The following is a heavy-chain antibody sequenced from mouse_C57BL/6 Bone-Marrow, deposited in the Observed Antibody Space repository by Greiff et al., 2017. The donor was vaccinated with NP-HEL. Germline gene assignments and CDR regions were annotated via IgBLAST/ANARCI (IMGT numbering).Heavy chain of an antibody. CDR2: IDPSDSYT. V-gene: IGHV1-69*01. CDR3: AREGYWGYSPFDY. Sequence: QVQLQQPGAELVMPGASVKLSCKASGYTFTSYWMHWVKQRPGQGLEWIGEIDPSDSYTTSIQQFKGQSTLTVDNSSSTAYMPLSSLTSEDSAVYYCAREGYWGYSPFDYWGQGTTLTVSS. J-gene: IGHJ2*01. CDR1: GYTFTSYW. D-gene: IGHD2-3*01.